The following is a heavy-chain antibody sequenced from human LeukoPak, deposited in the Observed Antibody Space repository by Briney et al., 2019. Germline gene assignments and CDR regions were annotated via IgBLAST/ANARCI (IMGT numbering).Heavy chain of an antibody. Sequence: SETLSLTCAVYGGSFSGYYWSWIRQPPGKGLEWTGEINHSGSTNYNPSLKSRVTISVHTSKNQFSLKLSSVTAADTAVYYCARGHYYDSSGTDNYFDYWGQGTLVTVSS. CDR3: ARGHYYDSSGTDNYFDY. J-gene: IGHJ4*02. CDR1: GGSFSGYY. D-gene: IGHD3-22*01. V-gene: IGHV4-34*01. CDR2: INHSGST.